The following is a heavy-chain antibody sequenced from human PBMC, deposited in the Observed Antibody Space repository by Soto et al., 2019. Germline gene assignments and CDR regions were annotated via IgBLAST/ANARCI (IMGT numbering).Heavy chain of an antibody. D-gene: IGHD6-19*01. CDR2: IKQDGSEK. CDR1: GFTFSSYW. CDR3: ARDPYSSGYYFDY. J-gene: IGHJ4*02. Sequence: GESLKISCAASGFTFSSYWMSWVRQAPGKGLEWVANIKQDGSEKYYVDSVKGRFTISRDNAKNSLYLQMNSLRAEDTAVYYCARDPYSSGYYFDYWGQGTLVTVSS. V-gene: IGHV3-7*01.